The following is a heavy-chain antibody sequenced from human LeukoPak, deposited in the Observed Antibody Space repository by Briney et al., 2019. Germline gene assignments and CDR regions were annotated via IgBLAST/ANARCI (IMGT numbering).Heavy chain of an antibody. CDR1: GGSISSSSYY. V-gene: IGHV4-39*01. CDR2: IYYSGST. Sequence: KPSETLSLTCTVSGGSISSSSYYWGWIRQPPGKGLEWIGSIYYSGSTYYNPSLKSRVTISVDTSKNQFSLKLSSVTAADTAVYYCARLPPSSTSWHNYYYYMDVWGKGTTVTVSS. CDR3: ARLPPSSTSWHNYYYYMDV. D-gene: IGHD2-2*01. J-gene: IGHJ6*03.